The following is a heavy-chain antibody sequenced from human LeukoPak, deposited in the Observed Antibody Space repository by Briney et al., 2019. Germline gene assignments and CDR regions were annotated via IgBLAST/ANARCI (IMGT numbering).Heavy chain of an antibody. J-gene: IGHJ4*02. CDR1: RGTFSSYA. CDR3: ARDTYYYGSGTYYFNY. Sequence: SVTVSCKASRGTFSSYAISWVRQAPGQGLEWMGRIIPIFGTANYAQKFQGRVTITADESTSTAYMELSSLRSEDTAVYYCARDTYYYGSGTYYFNYWGQGTLVTVSS. D-gene: IGHD3-10*01. V-gene: IGHV1-69*13. CDR2: IIPIFGTA.